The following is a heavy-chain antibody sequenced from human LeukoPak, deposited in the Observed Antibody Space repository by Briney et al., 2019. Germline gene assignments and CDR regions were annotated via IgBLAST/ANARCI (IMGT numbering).Heavy chain of an antibody. Sequence: AASVKVSCKASGYTFTSYYMHWVRQAPGQGLEWMGWINPNSGGTNYAQKFQGRVTMTRDTSISTAYMELSRLRSDDTAVYYCARGTSVWGSYRYDRDAFDIWGQGTMVTVSS. J-gene: IGHJ3*02. CDR2: INPNSGGT. CDR1: GYTFTSYY. D-gene: IGHD3-16*02. V-gene: IGHV1-2*02. CDR3: ARGTSVWGSYRYDRDAFDI.